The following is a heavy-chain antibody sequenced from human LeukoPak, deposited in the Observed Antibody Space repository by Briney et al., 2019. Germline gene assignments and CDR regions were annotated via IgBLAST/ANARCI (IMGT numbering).Heavy chain of an antibody. CDR3: VREAGYCASVCLKSNWFDP. V-gene: IGHV3-23*01. CDR2: ISNGNT. D-gene: IGHD2-21*02. J-gene: IGHJ5*02. Sequence: PGGSLTLPCTASGFPFSNHAMIWVRQPPGKGLEWVSAISNGNTYYADSVRGRFTISRDDSKNMVYLQMNSLRVEDTARYYCVREAGYCASVCLKSNWFDPWGQGTLVTVSS. CDR1: GFPFSNHA.